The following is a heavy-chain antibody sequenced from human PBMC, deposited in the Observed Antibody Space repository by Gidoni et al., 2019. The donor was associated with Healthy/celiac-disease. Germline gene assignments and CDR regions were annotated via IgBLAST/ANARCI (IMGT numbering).Heavy chain of an antibody. J-gene: IGHJ5*02. CDR2: INHSGST. V-gene: IGHV4-34*01. CDR1: GGSFSGYY. CDR3: ARGVVSSSWRINWFDP. Sequence: QVQLQQWGAGLLKPAETLSLTCAVYGGSFSGYYWSWIRQPPGKGLEWIGEINHSGSTNYNPSLKSRVTISVDTSKNQFSLKLGSVTAADTAVYYCARGVVSSSWRINWFDPWGQGTLVTVSS. D-gene: IGHD6-13*01.